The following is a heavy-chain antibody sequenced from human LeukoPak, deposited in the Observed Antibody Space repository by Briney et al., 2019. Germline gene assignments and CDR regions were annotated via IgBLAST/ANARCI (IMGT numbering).Heavy chain of an antibody. Sequence: ASVKVSCKASGYTFTSYYMHWVRQAPGQGLEWMGIINPSGGSTSYAQKFQGRVTMTRDTSTGTVYMELSSLRSEDTAVYYCARASTAHYDFWTTLKPPDAFDIWGQGTMVTVSS. J-gene: IGHJ3*02. V-gene: IGHV1-46*01. CDR2: INPSGGST. CDR1: GYTFTSYY. D-gene: IGHD3-3*01. CDR3: ARASTAHYDFWTTLKPPDAFDI.